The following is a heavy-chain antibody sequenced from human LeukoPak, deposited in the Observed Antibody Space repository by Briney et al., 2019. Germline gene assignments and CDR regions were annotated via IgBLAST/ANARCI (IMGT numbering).Heavy chain of an antibody. CDR1: GDSISRYY. D-gene: IGHD3-22*01. CDR3: ARELAGDSSGYYYGGGPIDY. Sequence: PSETLSLTCTVSGDSISRYYWSWIRQPPGKGLEWIGYIYYSGSTTYNPSLKSRVTMSVDMSKNQFSLKLTSVTAADTAVYYCARELAGDSSGYYYGGGPIDYWGQGTLVTVSS. J-gene: IGHJ4*02. CDR2: IYYSGST. V-gene: IGHV4-59*13.